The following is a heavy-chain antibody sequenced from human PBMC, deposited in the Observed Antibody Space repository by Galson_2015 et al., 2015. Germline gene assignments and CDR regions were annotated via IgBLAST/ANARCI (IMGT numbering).Heavy chain of an antibody. CDR1: GFTISSHV. J-gene: IGHJ4*02. CDR3: ARAMYGSSWYGFDY. D-gene: IGHD6-13*01. CDR2: ISSDGNKK. Sequence: SLRLSCAASGFTISSHVMHWVRQAPGKGLEWVALISSDGNKKYNADSVKGRFTISRDNSQNTVYLQMDSLTPEDTAVYFCARAMYGSSWYGFDYWGQGTLVTVSS. V-gene: IGHV3-30-3*01.